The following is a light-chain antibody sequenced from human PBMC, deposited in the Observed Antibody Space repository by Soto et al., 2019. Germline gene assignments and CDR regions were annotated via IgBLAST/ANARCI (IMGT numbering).Light chain of an antibody. V-gene: IGLV1-44*01. CDR3: AECDDSLKGFYV. CDR2: SND. CDR1: RSNIGSNT. J-gene: IGLJ1*01. Sequence: QSVLTQPPSASGTPGQRVAISCSGSRSNIGSNTVSWYQQLPGTAPKLLIHSNDQRPSGVPDRFSGSKSGTSASLAISGLQSEDEADYYCAECDDSLKGFYVFGTGTKVTDL.